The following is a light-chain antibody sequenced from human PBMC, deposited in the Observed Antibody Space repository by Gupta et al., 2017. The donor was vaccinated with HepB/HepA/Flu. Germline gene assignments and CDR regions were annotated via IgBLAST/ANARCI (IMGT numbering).Light chain of an antibody. J-gene: IGLJ3*02. V-gene: IGLV8-61*01. CDR2: NTN. CDR1: SGSVSTSHY. Sequence: QTVVTQEPPFSVSPGGTVTLPCGLSSGSVSTSHYSSWYQQTPGQAPRTLIYNTNTRSSGVPDRFSGSILGNKAALTITGAQADDESDYYCVLYMGSGISVFGGGTKLTVL. CDR3: VLYMGSGISV.